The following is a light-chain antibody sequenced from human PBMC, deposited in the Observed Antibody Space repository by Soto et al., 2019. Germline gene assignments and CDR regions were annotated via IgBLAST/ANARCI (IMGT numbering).Light chain of an antibody. V-gene: IGKV3-15*01. CDR2: DAI. Sequence: DKLMSQSPATLSVSLGERVTLSCRASQNIHNHMSWFLQKPGQTPRLLIYDAIIRAPDVTARFSGRWSGTEFTLTINSLQSEDFAVYYCQQYDAWPLTFGGGTRLEIK. CDR3: QQYDAWPLT. CDR1: QNIHNH. J-gene: IGKJ5*01.